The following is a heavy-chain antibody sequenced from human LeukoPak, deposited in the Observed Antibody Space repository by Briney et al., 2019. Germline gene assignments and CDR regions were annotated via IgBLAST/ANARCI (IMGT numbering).Heavy chain of an antibody. Sequence: PGGSLRLSCAASGFTFDDYAMHWVRQAPGKGLEWVSGISWNSCSIGYADSVKGRFTISRDNAKNSLYLQMNSLRAEDTALYYCAKEEGENWGQGTLVTVSS. D-gene: IGHD5-24*01. CDR1: GFTFDDYA. CDR3: AKEEGEN. J-gene: IGHJ4*02. CDR2: ISWNSCSI. V-gene: IGHV3-9*01.